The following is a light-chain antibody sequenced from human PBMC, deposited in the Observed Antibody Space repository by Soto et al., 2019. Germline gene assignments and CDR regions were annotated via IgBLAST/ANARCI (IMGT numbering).Light chain of an antibody. Sequence: QSALTQPASVSGSPGQSITISCTGTSSDVGGYNYVSWYQQHPGKAPKLMIYDVSNRPSGASNRFSGSKSGNTASLTISGLQAEDEADYYYSSYTTSSPHVVFGGGTKVTVL. J-gene: IGLJ2*01. V-gene: IGLV2-14*01. CDR3: SSYTTSSPHVV. CDR2: DVS. CDR1: SSDVGGYNY.